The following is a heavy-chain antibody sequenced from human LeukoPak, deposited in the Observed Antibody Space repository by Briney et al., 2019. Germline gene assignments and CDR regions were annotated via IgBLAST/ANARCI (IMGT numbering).Heavy chain of an antibody. V-gene: IGHV1-18*01. CDR1: GYTFTSYA. J-gene: IGHJ4*02. CDR2: ISAYNGNT. CDR3: ATGGRVATPLYFDY. Sequence: GASVKVSCKASGYTFTSYAMHWVRQAPGQGLEWMGWISAYNGNTNYAQKLQGRVTMTTDTSTSTAYMELRSLRSEDTAVYYCATGGRVATPLYFDYWGQGTLVTVSS. D-gene: IGHD5-12*01.